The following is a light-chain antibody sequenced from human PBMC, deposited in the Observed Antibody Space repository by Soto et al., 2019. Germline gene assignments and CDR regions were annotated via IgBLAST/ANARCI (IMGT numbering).Light chain of an antibody. CDR1: QSLLHSNGYNY. CDR3: MQYLHSFT. J-gene: IGKJ3*01. V-gene: IGKV2-28*01. Sequence: DIVMTQSPLSLPVTPGEPASISCRSSQSLLHSNGYNYLDWYLQKPGQSPQLLISLGSNRASGVPDWVSGGGLGASFTLKTSRVAAYDVGVEYGMQYLHSFTFGPDTKVYIK. CDR2: LGS.